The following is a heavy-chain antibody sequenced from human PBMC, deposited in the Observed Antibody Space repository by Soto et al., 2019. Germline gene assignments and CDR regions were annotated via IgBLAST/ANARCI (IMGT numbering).Heavy chain of an antibody. D-gene: IGHD2-2*01. Sequence: PSQTLSLTCAISGDSVSSNSATWNWIRQSPSRGLEWLGRTYYRSKWYNDYAVSLKRRLSINPDTSKNQLSLQLNSVTPDDTAVYYCTRENGAAAQAHYYYGMDVWGQGTAVTVSS. CDR2: TYYRSKWYN. CDR1: GDSVSSNSAT. V-gene: IGHV6-1*01. J-gene: IGHJ6*02. CDR3: TRENGAAAQAHYYYGMDV.